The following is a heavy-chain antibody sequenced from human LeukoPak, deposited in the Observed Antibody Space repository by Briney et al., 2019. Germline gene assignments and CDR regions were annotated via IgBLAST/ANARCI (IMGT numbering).Heavy chain of an antibody. Sequence: GGSLRLSCAASGFTLSSYGMHWVRQAPGKGLEWVAVIWYDGSNKYYADSVKGRFTISRDNSKNTLYLQMNSLRAEDTAVYYCARGVQQLAPGAPSRWGQGTLVTVSS. CDR1: GFTLSSYG. V-gene: IGHV3-33*01. D-gene: IGHD6-13*01. CDR3: ARGVQQLAPGAPSR. CDR2: IWYDGSNK. J-gene: IGHJ4*02.